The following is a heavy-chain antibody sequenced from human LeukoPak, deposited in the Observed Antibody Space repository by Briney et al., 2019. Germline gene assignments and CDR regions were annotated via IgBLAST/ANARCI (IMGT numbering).Heavy chain of an antibody. Sequence: PGGSLRLSCAASGFTFNSYAMTWIRQAPGKGLEWVSLISGSGGATYYADSMKGRFTISRDNSKNTLYLQMNSLRADDTAVYYRAKTGGGSYLTDYHIDHWGQGTLVTVSS. CDR3: AKTGGGSYLTDYHIDH. V-gene: IGHV3-23*01. D-gene: IGHD3-9*01. J-gene: IGHJ4*02. CDR2: ISGSGGAT. CDR1: GFTFNSYA.